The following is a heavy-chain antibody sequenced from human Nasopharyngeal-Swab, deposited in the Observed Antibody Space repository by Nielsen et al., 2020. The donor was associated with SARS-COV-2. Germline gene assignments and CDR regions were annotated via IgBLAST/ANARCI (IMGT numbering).Heavy chain of an antibody. D-gene: IGHD6-19*01. J-gene: IGHJ6*02. CDR2: ISGSGGST. Sequence: GGSLRLPCAASGFTFSSYAMSWVRKAQGKGLEWVSAISGSGGSTYYADSVKGRFTISRDNSKNTLYLQMNSLGAKDTAVYYCAKDDRRSQWLVDYYYGMDVWGQGTTVTVSS. CDR3: AKDDRRSQWLVDYYYGMDV. CDR1: GFTFSSYA. V-gene: IGHV3-23*01.